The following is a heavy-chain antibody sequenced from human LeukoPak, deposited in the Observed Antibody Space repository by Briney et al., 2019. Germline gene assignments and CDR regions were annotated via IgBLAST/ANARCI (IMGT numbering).Heavy chain of an antibody. J-gene: IGHJ6*03. V-gene: IGHV4-59*11. CDR2: IYYSGST. CDR1: GGSLSSHY. CDR3: ARWAELGYYYYMDV. Sequence: SPSETLSLTCTVPGGSLSSHYWSWIRQPPGKGLEWIGYIYYSGSTNYNPSLKSRVTISVDTSKNQFSLKLSSVTAADTAVYYCARWAELGYYYYMDVWGKGTTVTVSS. D-gene: IGHD6-6*01.